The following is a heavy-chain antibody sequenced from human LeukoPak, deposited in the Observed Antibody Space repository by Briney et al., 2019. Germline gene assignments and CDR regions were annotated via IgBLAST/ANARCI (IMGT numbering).Heavy chain of an antibody. CDR1: GYSISSGYY. J-gene: IGHJ4*02. Sequence: PSETLSLTCTVSGYSISSGYYWGWIRQPPGKGLEWIGSIYHSGSTYYNPSLKSRVTISVDTSKNQFSLKLSSVTAADTAVYYCARARRSYLTRFDYWGQGTLVTVSS. CDR3: ARARRSYLTRFDY. D-gene: IGHD1-26*01. CDR2: IYHSGST. V-gene: IGHV4-38-2*02.